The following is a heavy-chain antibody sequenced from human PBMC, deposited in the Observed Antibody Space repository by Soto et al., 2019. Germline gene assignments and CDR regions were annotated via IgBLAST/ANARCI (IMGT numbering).Heavy chain of an antibody. CDR3: ARGGRIVTMIVVVTNNWFDP. J-gene: IGHJ5*02. V-gene: IGHV1-3*01. CDR2: INAGNGNT. CDR1: GYTFTSYA. Sequence: ASVKVSCKASGYTFTSYAMHWVRQAPGQRLEWMGWINAGNGNTKYSQKFQGRVTITRDTSASTAYMELSSLRSEDTAVYYCARGGRIVTMIVVVTNNWFDPWGQGTLVTVSS. D-gene: IGHD3-22*01.